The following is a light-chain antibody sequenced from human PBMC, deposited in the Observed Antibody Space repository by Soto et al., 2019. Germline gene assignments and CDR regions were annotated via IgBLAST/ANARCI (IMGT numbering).Light chain of an antibody. CDR1: RNINRK. CDR2: GAS. CDR3: QQYYDYPPLI. V-gene: IGKV3-15*01. Sequence: EIVMTQSPATLSLSPGERATLSCRASRNINRKLAWYQQKPGQAPRLLISGASTRATGIPARFSGSGSGTEFTLTISSLQSEDFAVYYCQQYYDYPPLIFGGGTKGEIK. J-gene: IGKJ4*01.